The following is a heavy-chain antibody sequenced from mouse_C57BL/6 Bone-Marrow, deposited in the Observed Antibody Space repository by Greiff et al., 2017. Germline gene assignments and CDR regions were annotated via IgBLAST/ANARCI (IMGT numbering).Heavy chain of an antibody. CDR2: INPYNGGT. Sequence: EVKLMESGPVLVKPGASVKMSCKASGYTFTDYYMNWVKQSHGKSLEWIGVINPYNGGTSYNQKFTGKATLTVDKSSSTAYMELNSLTSEDSAVYYCARGRAMDYWGQGTSVTVSS. CDR3: ARGRAMDY. V-gene: IGHV1-19*01. J-gene: IGHJ4*01. CDR1: GYTFTDYY.